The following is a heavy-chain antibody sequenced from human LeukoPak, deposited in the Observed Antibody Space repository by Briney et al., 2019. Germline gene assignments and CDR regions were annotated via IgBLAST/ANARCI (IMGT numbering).Heavy chain of an antibody. CDR3: ARDNATVTTSRVAFDI. V-gene: IGHV3-30*04. J-gene: IGHJ3*02. Sequence: PGGSLRLSCAASGFTFSSYAMHWVRQAPGKGLEWVAVISYDGSNKYYADSVKGRFTISRDNSKNTLYLQMNSLRAEDTAVYYCARDNATVTTSRVAFDIWGQGTMVTVSS. D-gene: IGHD4-17*01. CDR1: GFTFSSYA. CDR2: ISYDGSNK.